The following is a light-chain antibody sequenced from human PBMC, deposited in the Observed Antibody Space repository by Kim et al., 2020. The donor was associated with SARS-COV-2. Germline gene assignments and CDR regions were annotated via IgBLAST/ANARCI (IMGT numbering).Light chain of an antibody. CDR1: NVGRQS. CDR2: YDN. CDR3: QVWDSSSDHVV. V-gene: IGLV3-21*04. Sequence: APGKTATSTCGGNNVGRQSVHWYQQKPGHAPVLVIDYDNNRPAGIPERFSGSNAGNAATPTISRVEVGDEADYYWQVWDSSSDHVVFGGGTQLTVL. J-gene: IGLJ2*01.